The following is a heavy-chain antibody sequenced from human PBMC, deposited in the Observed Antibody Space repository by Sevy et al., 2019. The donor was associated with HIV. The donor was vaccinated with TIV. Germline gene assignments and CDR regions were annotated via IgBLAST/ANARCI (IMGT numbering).Heavy chain of an antibody. V-gene: IGHV1-2*02. CDR3: ARERTIFGGSDGMDV. Sequence: GESLKISCKASANTFTVYFMHWVQQASGRGLEWMGWINPNSGGTNYAQKFQGRVTMTTDTSISTAYMELTRLTSDDTAVYYCARERTIFGGSDGMDVWGPGTTVTVSS. J-gene: IGHJ6*02. CDR1: ANTFTVYF. CDR2: INPNSGGT. D-gene: IGHD3-3*01.